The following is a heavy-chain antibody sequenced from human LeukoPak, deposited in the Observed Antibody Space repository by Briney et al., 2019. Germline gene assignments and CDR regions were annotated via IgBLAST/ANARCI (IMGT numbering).Heavy chain of an antibody. CDR1: GFTFSSYG. J-gene: IGHJ3*02. V-gene: IGHV3-33*06. CDR2: IWYDGSNK. CDR3: AKGTKDYGSGSYYREDHDGFDI. D-gene: IGHD3-10*01. Sequence: GGSLRLSCAASGFTFSSYGMDWVRQAPGKGLEWVAVIWYDGSNKHYADSVKGRFTISRDNSKNTLYLQMHSLRAEDTAVYYCAKGTKDYGSGSYYREDHDGFDIWGQGTMVTVSS.